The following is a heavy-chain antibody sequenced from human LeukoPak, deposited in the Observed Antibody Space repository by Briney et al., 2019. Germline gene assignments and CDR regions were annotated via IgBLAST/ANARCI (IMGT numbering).Heavy chain of an antibody. CDR1: GGSISSYY. D-gene: IGHD3-10*01. J-gene: IGHJ5*02. CDR2: IYYSGST. V-gene: IGHV4-59*01. CDR3: ARIHSGSYYNWFDP. Sequence: PSETLNLTCTVSGGSISSYYWSWLRPPPGKGLEWIGYIYYSGSTNYNPSLKSRVTISVDTSKNQFSLKLSSVTAADTAVYYCARIHSGSYYNWFDPWGQGTLVTVSS.